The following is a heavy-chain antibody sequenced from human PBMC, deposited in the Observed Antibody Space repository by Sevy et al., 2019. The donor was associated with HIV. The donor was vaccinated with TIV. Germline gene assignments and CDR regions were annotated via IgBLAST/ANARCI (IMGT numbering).Heavy chain of an antibody. CDR2: INPNSGGT. Sequence: ASVNVSCKASGYTFTGYYMHWVRQAPGQGLEWMGRINPNSGGTNYEQKFQGRVTMTRDTSISTAYTELSRLRADDTAVYYCARVEYCGGDCYSGYYGMDVWGQWTTVTVSS. CDR3: ARVEYCGGDCYSGYYGMDV. J-gene: IGHJ6*02. D-gene: IGHD2-21*01. CDR1: GYTFTGYY. V-gene: IGHV1-2*06.